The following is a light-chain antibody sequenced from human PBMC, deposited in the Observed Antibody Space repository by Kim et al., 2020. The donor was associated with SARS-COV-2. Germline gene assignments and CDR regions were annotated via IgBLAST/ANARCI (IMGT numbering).Light chain of an antibody. CDR2: GKN. J-gene: IGLJ2*01. CDR3: NSRDSNDNVV. Sequence: SSELTQDPAVSVALGQTVRITCQGDSLRSYYATWYQQKPGQAPIRVIYGKNNRPSGIPDRFSGSISGNTASLTITGTQAGDEADYYCNSRDSNDNVVFGG. V-gene: IGLV3-19*01. CDR1: SLRSYY.